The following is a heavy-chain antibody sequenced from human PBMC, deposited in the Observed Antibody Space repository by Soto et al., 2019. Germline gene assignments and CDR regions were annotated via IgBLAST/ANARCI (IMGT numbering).Heavy chain of an antibody. CDR3: AKDLKVLWFGESPVDY. D-gene: IGHD3-10*01. Sequence: QVQLVESGGGVVQPGRSLRLSCAASGFTFSSYGMHWVRQAPGKGLEWVAVISYDGSNKYYADSVKGRFTISRDNSKNTLYLQMNSLRAEDTAVYYCAKDLKVLWFGESPVDYWGQGTLVTVSS. CDR2: ISYDGSNK. J-gene: IGHJ4*02. CDR1: GFTFSSYG. V-gene: IGHV3-30*18.